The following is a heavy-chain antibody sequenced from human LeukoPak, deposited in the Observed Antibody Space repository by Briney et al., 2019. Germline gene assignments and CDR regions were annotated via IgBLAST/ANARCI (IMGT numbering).Heavy chain of an antibody. Sequence: SETLSLTCTVSGGSISSYYWSWIRQPAGKGLEWIGRIYTSGSTNYNPSLKSRVTMSVDTSKNQFSLKLSSVTAADTAVYYCASTGDCGGDCYSDYWGQGTLVTVSS. V-gene: IGHV4-4*07. D-gene: IGHD2-21*02. J-gene: IGHJ4*02. CDR1: GGSISSYY. CDR2: IYTSGST. CDR3: ASTGDCGGDCYSDY.